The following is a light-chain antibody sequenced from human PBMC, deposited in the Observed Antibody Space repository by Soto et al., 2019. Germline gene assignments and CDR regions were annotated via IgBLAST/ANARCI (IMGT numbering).Light chain of an antibody. V-gene: IGKV1-39*01. J-gene: IGKJ2*01. Sequence: DIQMTQSPSSLSASVGDRVTITCRASQSISSYLNWYQLKPGKAPILLIYAASSLQSGVPSRFSGSGSGTDFTLTISSLQPEDFATYYCQQSYSAPVHFGQGTKLEIK. CDR1: QSISSY. CDR3: QQSYSAPVH. CDR2: AAS.